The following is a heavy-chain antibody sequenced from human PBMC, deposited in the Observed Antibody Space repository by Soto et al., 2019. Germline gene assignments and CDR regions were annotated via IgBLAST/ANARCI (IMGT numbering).Heavy chain of an antibody. CDR2: IDHSGST. V-gene: IGHV4-34*01. J-gene: IGHJ6*02. CDR1: GGSFSGYI. Sequence: SETLSLTCDVYGGSFSGYIWSWIRQPPGKGLEWIGEIDHSGSTNYNPSLKSRVTISVDTSKNQFSLKLSSVTAADTAVYYCARRLYYDSSGFEGGGMDVWGQGTTVTVSS. CDR3: ARRLYYDSSGFEGGGMDV. D-gene: IGHD3-22*01.